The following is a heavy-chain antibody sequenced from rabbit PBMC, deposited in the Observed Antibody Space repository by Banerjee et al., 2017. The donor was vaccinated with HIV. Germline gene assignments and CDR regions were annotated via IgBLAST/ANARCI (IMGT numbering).Heavy chain of an antibody. CDR1: GFSFSNKAV. J-gene: IGHJ4*01. CDR3: ARDLASVVGWNFGW. V-gene: IGHV1S45*01. Sequence: QEQLVESGGGLVKPEGSLKLSCTASGFSFSNKAVMCWVRQAPGKGLEWIACIDTNDGDTDYANWPKGRFTISRTSSTTVTLQMTSLTAADTATYFCARDLASVVGWNFGWWGPGTLVTVS. CDR2: IDTNDGDT. D-gene: IGHD4-1*01.